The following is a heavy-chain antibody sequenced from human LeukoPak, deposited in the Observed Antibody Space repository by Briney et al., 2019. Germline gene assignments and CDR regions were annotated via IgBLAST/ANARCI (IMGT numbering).Heavy chain of an antibody. J-gene: IGHJ4*02. V-gene: IGHV3-7*03. CDR2: IKEDGSET. CDR1: GFTFNTYW. CDR3: ARDRGWLTSDY. D-gene: IGHD3-10*01. Sequence: GGSLRLSCAASGFTFNTYWMGWVRQAPGKGLEWLGNIKEDGSETYYVDFLKGRITISRDNAENSLSLQMNSLRVEDTAVYYGARDRGWLTSDYWGQGTLVTVSS.